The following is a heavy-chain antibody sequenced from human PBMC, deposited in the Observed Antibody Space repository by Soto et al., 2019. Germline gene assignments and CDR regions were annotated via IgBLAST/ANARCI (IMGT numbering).Heavy chain of an antibody. J-gene: IGHJ6*02. CDR3: ARDIKVQLERHEHYYGMDV. Sequence: PGGSLRLSCAASGFTFSSYSMNWVRQAPGKGLEWVSSISSSSSYIYYADSVKGRFTISRDNAKNSLYLQMNSLRAEDTAVYYCARDIKVQLERHEHYYGMDVWGQGTTVTVSS. CDR2: ISSSSSYI. V-gene: IGHV3-21*01. CDR1: GFTFSSYS. D-gene: IGHD1-1*01.